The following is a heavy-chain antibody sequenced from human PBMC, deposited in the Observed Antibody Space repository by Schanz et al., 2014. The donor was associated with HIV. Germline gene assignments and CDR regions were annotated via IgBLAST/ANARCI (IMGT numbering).Heavy chain of an antibody. J-gene: IGHJ4*02. Sequence: EVQLLESGGGLEQPGGSLRLSCAASGFNFNNYAMTWVRQAPGKGLEWVSSISESGGRTYYADSVNGRFTISRDNSKNTLYLQMTTLRIDDTAVYYCAKTEYDSRGNSQSHFDYWGQGTLVTVSS. CDR1: GFNFNNYA. D-gene: IGHD3-22*01. V-gene: IGHV3-23*01. CDR3: AKTEYDSRGNSQSHFDY. CDR2: ISESGGRT.